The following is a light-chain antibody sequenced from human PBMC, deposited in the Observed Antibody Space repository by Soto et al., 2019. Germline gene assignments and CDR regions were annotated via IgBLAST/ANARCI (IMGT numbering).Light chain of an antibody. V-gene: IGKV3-15*01. CDR1: QSVSSN. CDR2: GAS. CDR3: QQRTKRFT. Sequence: EIVMTQSPVTLSVSPGERATLSCRAGQSVSSNLAWYQQKPGQAPRLLIYGASTRATGIPARFSGSGSATEFTLTISSLQSEDFALYYCQQRTKRFTFGQGTRLEIK. J-gene: IGKJ5*01.